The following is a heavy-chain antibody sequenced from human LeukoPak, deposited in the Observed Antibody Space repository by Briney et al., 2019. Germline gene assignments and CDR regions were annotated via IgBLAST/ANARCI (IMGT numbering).Heavy chain of an antibody. V-gene: IGHV3-30*03. J-gene: IGHJ4*02. D-gene: IGHD6-25*01. CDR2: TLYDGNEK. CDR3: ATGGTRAATGRMGF. CDR1: GFTFSSFG. Sequence: GGSLRLSCAASGFTFSSFGMHWVRQAPGKGLEWVTVTLYDGNEKYYADSVKGRFTISRDNSKNTVYLQMNSLRAEDTAVYYCATGGTRAATGRMGFWGQGTLVTVSS.